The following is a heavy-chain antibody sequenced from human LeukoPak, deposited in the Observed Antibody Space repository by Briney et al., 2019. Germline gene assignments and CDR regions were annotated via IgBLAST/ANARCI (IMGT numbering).Heavy chain of an antibody. CDR1: GFTFIDHY. J-gene: IGHJ5*02. D-gene: IGHD3-22*01. V-gene: IGHV3-72*01. Sequence: GGSLRLSGAASGFTFIDHYMDWVRQAPGKGLEWVGRSRDRANGYTTEYATSVEGRFAISRDNSKNSLYLQMNSLKTEDTAVYYCARDYHDSSGYSRFDPWGQGTLVTVSS. CDR3: ARDYHDSSGYSRFDP. CDR2: SRDRANGYTT.